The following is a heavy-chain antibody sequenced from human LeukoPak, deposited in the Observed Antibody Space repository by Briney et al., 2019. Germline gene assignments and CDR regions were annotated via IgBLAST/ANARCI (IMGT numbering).Heavy chain of an antibody. CDR2: ISGSGGST. CDR1: GFTFSNYA. Sequence: PGGSLSLSCAASGFTFSNYAMSWVRQAPGKGLEWVSAISGSGGSTYYADSVKGRFTISRDNSKNTLYLQMNSLRADDTAVYYCARDLVTAIDAFDIWGQGTMVTVSS. CDR3: ARDLVTAIDAFDI. J-gene: IGHJ3*02. D-gene: IGHD2-21*02. V-gene: IGHV3-23*01.